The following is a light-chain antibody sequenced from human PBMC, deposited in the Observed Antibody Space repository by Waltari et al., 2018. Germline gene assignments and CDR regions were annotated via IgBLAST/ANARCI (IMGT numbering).Light chain of an antibody. CDR2: EVT. J-gene: IGLJ1*01. Sequence: QSALTQPASVSGSPGQSITISCTGTSSDVGTYNYVSWYQQYPGQAPTLVIYEVTNRPSGVSARVSGSKSGSTASLTISGLQPDDEAHYYCSSYTSATTLVVFGPGTWVTV. V-gene: IGLV2-14*01. CDR1: SSDVGTYNY. CDR3: SSYTSATTLVV.